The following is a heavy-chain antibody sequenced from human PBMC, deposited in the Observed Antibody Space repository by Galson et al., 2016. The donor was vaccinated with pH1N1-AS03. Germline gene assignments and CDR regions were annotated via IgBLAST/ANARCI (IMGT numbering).Heavy chain of an antibody. J-gene: IGHJ6*02. CDR3: AREAEHYYYALDV. Sequence: SLRLSCAASGFTFSSYSIHWVRQAPGKGLEYVSAISSDGDTYYTDSVKGRFTISRDKSKNTVYLQMGSLRLEDVAVYYCAREAEHYYYALDVWGQGTTVTVS. CDR1: GFTFSSYS. CDR2: ISSDGDT. V-gene: IGHV3-64*02.